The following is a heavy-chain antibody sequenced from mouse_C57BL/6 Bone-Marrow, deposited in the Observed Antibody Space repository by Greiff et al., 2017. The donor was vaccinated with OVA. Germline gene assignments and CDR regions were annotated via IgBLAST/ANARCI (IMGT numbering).Heavy chain of an antibody. J-gene: IGHJ4*01. CDR2: IYPRSGNT. CDR3: ARDPYYYGSSSYAMDY. D-gene: IGHD1-1*01. Sequence: VQLQQSGAELARPGASVKLSCKASGYTFTSYGINWVKQRTGQGLEWIGEIYPRSGNTYYNEKFKGKATLTADKSSSTAYMELRSLTSEDSAVYFCARDPYYYGSSSYAMDYWGQGTSVTVSS. CDR1: GYTFTSYG. V-gene: IGHV1-81*01.